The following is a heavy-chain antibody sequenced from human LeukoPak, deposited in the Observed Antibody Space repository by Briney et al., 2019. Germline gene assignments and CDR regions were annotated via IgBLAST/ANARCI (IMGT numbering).Heavy chain of an antibody. CDR1: GFTFSSYG. J-gene: IGHJ6*02. V-gene: IGHV3-30*18. CDR3: AKGGWGMDV. Sequence: PGRSLRLSCAASGFTFSSYGMHWVRQAPGKGLEWVAVISYDGSNKYYADSVKGRFTISRDNSKNTLYLQMNSLRAEDTAAYYCAKGGWGMDVWGQGTTVTVSS. D-gene: IGHD2-15*01. CDR2: ISYDGSNK.